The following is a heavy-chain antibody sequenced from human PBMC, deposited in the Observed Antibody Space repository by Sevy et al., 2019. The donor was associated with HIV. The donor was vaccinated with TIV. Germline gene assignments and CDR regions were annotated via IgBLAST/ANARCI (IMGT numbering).Heavy chain of an antibody. CDR1: GFTFSSYG. CDR3: AKAPPGGTTYYYYFYMDV. V-gene: IGHV3-30*02. CDR2: IRYDGSNK. Sequence: GGSLRLSCAASGFTFSSYGMHWVRQAPGKGLGCVAFIRYDGSNKYYADSVKGRFTISRDNSKNTLYLQMNSLRAEDTAVYYCAKAPPGGTTYYYYFYMDVWGKGTTVTVSS. D-gene: IGHD2-15*01. J-gene: IGHJ6*03.